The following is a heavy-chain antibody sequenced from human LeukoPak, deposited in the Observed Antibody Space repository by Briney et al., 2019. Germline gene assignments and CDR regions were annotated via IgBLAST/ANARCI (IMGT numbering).Heavy chain of an antibody. CDR3: ARDERLLSFLK. Sequence: QPGGSLRLSCAASGFTFSSYAMHWVRQAPGKGLEWVSVIYSGGSTYYADSVKGRFTISRDNSKNTLYLQMNSLRAEDTAIYYCARDERLLSFLKWGQGTLVTVSS. CDR2: IYSGGST. J-gene: IGHJ4*02. V-gene: IGHV3-66*01. CDR1: GFTFSSYA. D-gene: IGHD3-3*01.